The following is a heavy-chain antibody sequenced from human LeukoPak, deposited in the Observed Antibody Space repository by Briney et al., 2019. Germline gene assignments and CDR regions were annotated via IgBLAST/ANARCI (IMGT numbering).Heavy chain of an antibody. J-gene: IGHJ1*01. V-gene: IGHV3-7*01. Sequence: GSLRLSCVVSGFTFNRCWMNWVRQAPGKGLEWVAHINPDGRDTYYVDSVKGRFTISRDNAQNSMYLQMKSLRVEDTAVYYCTSWGDTTAEYFQRWGQGTLVTVSS. CDR3: TSWGDTTAEYFQR. D-gene: IGHD2-21*02. CDR2: INPDGRDT. CDR1: GFTFNRCW.